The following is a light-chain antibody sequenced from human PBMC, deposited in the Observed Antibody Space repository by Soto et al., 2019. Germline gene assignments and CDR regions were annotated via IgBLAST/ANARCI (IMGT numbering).Light chain of an antibody. CDR2: AAF. Sequence: DIQMTQSPSSLSASVGDRVTITCRASQGIGNNLAWYQQKPGEVPKLLIYAAFTLQSGVPSRFSGSGYGTDFTLTINSLQPEDLATYYCQKYNSAPWTFGQGTKVEI. J-gene: IGKJ1*01. CDR3: QKYNSAPWT. CDR1: QGIGNN. V-gene: IGKV1-27*01.